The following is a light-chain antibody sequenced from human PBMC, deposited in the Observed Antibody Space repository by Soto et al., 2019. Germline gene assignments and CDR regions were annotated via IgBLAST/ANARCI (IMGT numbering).Light chain of an antibody. V-gene: IGKV1-39*01. J-gene: IGKJ1*01. Sequence: DIPMTQSPSSLSASVGDRVNITCRASRSSSSSLNWYQQKPGKAPKLLISAASSLQSGVPSRFSGSGSGTDFTLTISSLQPEDFATYYCQQSYSTPWTFGQGTKVEIK. CDR3: QQSYSTPWT. CDR1: RSSSSS. CDR2: AAS.